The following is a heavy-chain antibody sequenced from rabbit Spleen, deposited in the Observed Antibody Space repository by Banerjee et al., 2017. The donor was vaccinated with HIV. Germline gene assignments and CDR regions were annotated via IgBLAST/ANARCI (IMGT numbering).Heavy chain of an antibody. Sequence: QSLEESGGDLVQPEGSLTLTCKAAGFDFSSSYYMCWVRQAPGKGLEWIACIDAGSSGSTYAASWAKGRFTFSKTSSTTVTLQMTSLTAADTARYFCARDLPDVIGWNFNLWGQGTLVTVS. J-gene: IGHJ4*01. CDR1: GFDFSSSYY. CDR2: IDAGSSGST. V-gene: IGHV1S40*01. D-gene: IGHD1-1*01. CDR3: ARDLPDVIGWNFNL.